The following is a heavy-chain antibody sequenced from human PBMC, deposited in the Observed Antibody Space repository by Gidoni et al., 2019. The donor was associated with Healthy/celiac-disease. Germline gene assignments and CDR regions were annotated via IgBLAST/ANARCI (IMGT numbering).Heavy chain of an antibody. Sequence: EVQLVESGGGLVQPGGSLRRSCAASGFTFSSSEMNWVRQAPGKGLEWVSYISSSGSTIYYADSVKGRFTISRDNAKNSLYLQMNSLRAEDTAVYYCARGSEIGPWELHTYWYFDLWGRGTLVTVSS. V-gene: IGHV3-48*03. CDR3: ARGSEIGPWELHTYWYFDL. CDR2: ISSSGSTI. D-gene: IGHD1-26*01. J-gene: IGHJ2*01. CDR1: GFTFSSSE.